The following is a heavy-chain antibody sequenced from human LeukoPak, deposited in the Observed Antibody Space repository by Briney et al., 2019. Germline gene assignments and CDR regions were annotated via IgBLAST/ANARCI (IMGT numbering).Heavy chain of an antibody. D-gene: IGHD3-3*01. Sequence: SETLSLTCAVSGGSINSNYWWTWVRQSPGKGLEWIGEIYHTGSVNYNLSLESRVTISRDRSKNQFSLMLRSATTADTAVYYCARHYDLRSGYNYWGQGLLVTVSS. J-gene: IGHJ4*02. CDR3: ARHYDLRSGYNY. CDR1: GGSINSNYW. V-gene: IGHV4-4*02. CDR2: IYHTGSV.